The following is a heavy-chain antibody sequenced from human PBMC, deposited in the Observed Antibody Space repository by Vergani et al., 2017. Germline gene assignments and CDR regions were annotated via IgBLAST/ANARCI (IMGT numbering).Heavy chain of an antibody. CDR1: GYTFTGYY. CDR3: ARASRIAVAGTFAAFYI. D-gene: IGHD6-19*01. V-gene: IGHV1-2*04. J-gene: IGHJ3*02. Sequence: QVQLVQSGAEVKKPGASVKVSCKASGYTFTGYYMHWVRQAPGQGLEWMGWINPNSGGTNYAQKFQGWVTMTRETSISTAYMELSRLRSDDTAVYYCARASRIAVAGTFAAFYIWGQGTMVTVSS. CDR2: INPNSGGT.